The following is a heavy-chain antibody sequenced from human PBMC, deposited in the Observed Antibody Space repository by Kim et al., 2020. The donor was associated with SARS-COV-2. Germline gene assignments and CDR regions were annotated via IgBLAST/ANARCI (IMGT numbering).Heavy chain of an antibody. D-gene: IGHD6-13*01. J-gene: IGHJ6*02. CDR3: PIAAAGNKYYYYYGMDV. V-gene: IGHV4-30-2*04. Sequence: LKSRVTISVDTSKNQFSRKLSSVTAADTAVYYCPIAAAGNKYYYYYGMDVWGQGTTVTVSS.